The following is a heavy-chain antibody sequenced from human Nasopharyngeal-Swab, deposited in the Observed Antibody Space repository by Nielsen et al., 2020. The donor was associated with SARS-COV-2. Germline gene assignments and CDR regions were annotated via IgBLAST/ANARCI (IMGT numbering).Heavy chain of an antibody. CDR1: GFTFSSYA. D-gene: IGHD2-15*01. V-gene: IGHV3-23*01. CDR2: LDVSGDST. CDR3: AKRCVAVAATSWFES. J-gene: IGHJ5*01. Sequence: GESLKISCAASGFTFSSYAMSWVLQAPGKGLEWFSDLDVSGDSTFYSDSVKGRFPMSRDNSKNMLSLPLSSRRAEDTAVYYCAKRCVAVAATSWFESCVQGALVTVSS.